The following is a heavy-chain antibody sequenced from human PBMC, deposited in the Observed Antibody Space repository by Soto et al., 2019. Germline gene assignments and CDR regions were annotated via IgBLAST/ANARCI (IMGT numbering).Heavy chain of an antibody. V-gene: IGHV4-30-4*01. D-gene: IGHD3-16*02. CDR2: IYYSGST. J-gene: IGHJ4*02. CDR3: ARLSFTFGGVIVSGLDY. Sequence: PSEALSLTCTVSGGSISSGDYYWSWIRQPPGKGLEWIGYIYYSGSTYYNPSLKSRVTISVDTSKNQFSLKLSSVTAADTAVYYCARLSFTFGGVIVSGLDYWGQGTLVTVSS. CDR1: GGSISSGDYY.